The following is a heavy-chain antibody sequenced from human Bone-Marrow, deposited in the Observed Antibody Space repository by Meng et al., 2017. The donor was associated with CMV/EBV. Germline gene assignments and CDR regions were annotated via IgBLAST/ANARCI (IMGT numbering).Heavy chain of an antibody. CDR3: ARDLAVTSGGYSSSSWDY. J-gene: IGHJ4*02. CDR1: GYTFTGYY. CDR2: INPNSGGT. D-gene: IGHD6-6*01. V-gene: IGHV1-2*02. Sequence: ASVKVSCKASGYTFTGYYMHWVRQAPGQGLEWMGWINPNSGGTNYAQKFQGRVTMTRDTSISTAYMELSRLRSDDTAVYYCARDLAVTSGGYSSSSWDYWGQGPLVTVSS.